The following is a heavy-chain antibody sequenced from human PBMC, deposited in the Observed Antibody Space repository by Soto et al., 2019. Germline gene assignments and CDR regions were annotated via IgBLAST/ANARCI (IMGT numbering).Heavy chain of an antibody. D-gene: IGHD1-26*01. V-gene: IGHV1-69*01. Sequence: QVQLVQSGAEVKKPGSSMKVSCKASGGTFGSYAINWVRQAPGQGLEWMGGIIPIFDTTNYARKFQGRATVTAAEPRSTAHVYLSRLSAGDEALSYCESSARGSTRLYSSYGMDVWGQGTTVTVSS. J-gene: IGHJ6*02. CDR3: ESSARGSTRLYSSYGMDV. CDR2: IIPIFDTT. CDR1: GGTFGSYA.